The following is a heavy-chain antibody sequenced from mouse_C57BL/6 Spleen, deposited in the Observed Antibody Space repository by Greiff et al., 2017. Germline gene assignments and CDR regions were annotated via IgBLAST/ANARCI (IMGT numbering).Heavy chain of an antibody. CDR1: GFTFSSYG. Sequence: EVQGVESGGDLVKPGGSLKLSCAASGFTFSSYGMSWVRQTPDKRLEWVATISSGGSYTYYPDSVKGRFTISRDNAKNTMYLQMSSLKSEDTAMYDCAREGAYYSNAAWFAYWGQGTLVTVSA. D-gene: IGHD2-5*01. CDR2: ISSGGSYT. J-gene: IGHJ3*01. V-gene: IGHV5-6*01. CDR3: AREGAYYSNAAWFAY.